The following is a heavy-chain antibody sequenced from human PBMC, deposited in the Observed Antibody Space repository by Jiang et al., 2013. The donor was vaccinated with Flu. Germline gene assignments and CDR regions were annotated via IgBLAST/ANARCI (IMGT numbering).Heavy chain of an antibody. J-gene: IGHJ3*02. CDR1: FTSYD. Sequence: FTSYDINWVRQATGQGLEWMGWMNPNSGNTGYAQKFQGRVTMTRNTSISTAYMELSSLRSEDTAVYYCASWGEVATIRDAFDTWGQGTMVTVSS. V-gene: IGHV1-8*01. D-gene: IGHD5-12*01. CDR2: MNPNSGNT. CDR3: ASWGEVATIRDAFDT.